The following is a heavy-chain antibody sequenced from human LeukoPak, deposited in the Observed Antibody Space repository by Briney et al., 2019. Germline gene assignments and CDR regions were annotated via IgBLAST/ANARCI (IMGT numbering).Heavy chain of an antibody. CDR3: ARARPTISVAAGEYYYYYYGTDV. Sequence: PGGSLRLSCAASGFTFSSYAMHWVRQAPGKGLEWVAVISYDGSNKYYADSVKGRFTISRDNSKNTLYLQMNSLRAEDTAVYYCARARPTISVAAGEYYYYYYGTDVWGQGTTVTVSS. CDR2: ISYDGSNK. CDR1: GFTFSSYA. J-gene: IGHJ6*02. D-gene: IGHD6-13*01. V-gene: IGHV3-30-3*01.